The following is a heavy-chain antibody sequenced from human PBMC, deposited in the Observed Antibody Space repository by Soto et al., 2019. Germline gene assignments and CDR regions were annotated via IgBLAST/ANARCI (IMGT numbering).Heavy chain of an antibody. CDR2: ISGSGGST. CDR3: ARRYCSGGSCYYDDAFDI. D-gene: IGHD2-15*01. Sequence: GGSLRLSCAASGFTFSSYAMSWVRQAPGKGLEWVSAISGSGGSTYYADSVKGRFTISRDNSKNTLYLQMNSLRAEDTAVYYCARRYCSGGSCYYDDAFDIWGQGTMVTVSS. V-gene: IGHV3-23*01. J-gene: IGHJ3*02. CDR1: GFTFSSYA.